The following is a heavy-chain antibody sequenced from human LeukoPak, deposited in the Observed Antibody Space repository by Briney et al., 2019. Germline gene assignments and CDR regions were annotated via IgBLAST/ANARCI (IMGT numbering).Heavy chain of an antibody. D-gene: IGHD2-21*01. J-gene: IGHJ4*02. CDR3: ARGIAASADY. Sequence: SETLSLTCAVSGGSISSSSYYWGWIRQPPGKGLEWIGSIYYSGITYSNPVLKSRVTISEDTSKNQYSLKLSSVTAAATAVYYCARGIAASADYWGQGTLVTVSS. CDR1: GGSISSSSYY. V-gene: IGHV4-39*07. CDR2: IYYSGIT.